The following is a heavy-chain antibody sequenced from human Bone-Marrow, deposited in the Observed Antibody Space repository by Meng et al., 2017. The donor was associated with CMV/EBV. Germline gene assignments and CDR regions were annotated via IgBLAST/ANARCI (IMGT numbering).Heavy chain of an antibody. D-gene: IGHD2-15*01. Sequence: SIRNSSSYWGWVRQPPGTGLEWIGTIYYSGSTYFNPSLKSRVSISVDSSKNQFSLRLSSVTAADTAIYYCASQEKYCSGGTCYGWFDPWGQGTLVTVSS. J-gene: IGHJ5*02. CDR3: ASQEKYCSGGTCYGWFDP. CDR2: IYYSGST. CDR1: SIRNSSSY. V-gene: IGHV4-39*01.